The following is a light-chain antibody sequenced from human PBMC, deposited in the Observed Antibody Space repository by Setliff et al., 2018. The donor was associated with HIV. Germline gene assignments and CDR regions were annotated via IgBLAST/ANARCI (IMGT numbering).Light chain of an antibody. CDR3: SSFTSSSSYV. CDR2: EVS. V-gene: IGLV2-14*01. J-gene: IGLJ1*01. Sequence: QSALTQPASVSGSPGQSITISCTGTSNDFGSYDYVSWYQHQPGKVPKLMIYEVSNRPSGVSDRFSGSKSGNTASLTISGLQTEDEADYYCSSFTSSSSYVFETGTKVTVL. CDR1: SNDFGSYDY.